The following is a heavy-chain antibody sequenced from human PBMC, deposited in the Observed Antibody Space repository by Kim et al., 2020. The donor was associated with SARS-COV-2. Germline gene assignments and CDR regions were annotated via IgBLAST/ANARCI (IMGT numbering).Heavy chain of an antibody. CDR3: ARLNYYGSGSYFSWSSRYFDY. V-gene: IGHV3-7*03. Sequence: GGSLRLSCAASGFTFSSYWMSWVRQAPGKGLEWVANIKQDGSEKYYVDSVKGRFTISRDNAKNSLYLQMNSLRAEDTAVYYCARLNYYGSGSYFSWSSRYFDYWGQGTLVTVSS. CDR2: IKQDGSEK. J-gene: IGHJ4*02. D-gene: IGHD3-10*01. CDR1: GFTFSSYW.